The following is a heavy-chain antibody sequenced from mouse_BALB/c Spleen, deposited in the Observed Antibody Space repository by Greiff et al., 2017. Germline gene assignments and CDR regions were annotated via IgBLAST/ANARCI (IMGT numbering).Heavy chain of an antibody. D-gene: IGHD2-1*01. CDR2: ISSGGSYT. J-gene: IGHJ4*01. CDR3: ARLNGNYVYYAMDY. CDR1: GFTFSSYG. Sequence: EVKLMESGGDLVKPGGSLKLSCAASGFTFSSYGMSWVRQTPDKRLEWVATISSGGSYTYYPDSVKGRFTISRDNAKNTLYLQMSSLKSEDTAMYYCARLNGNYVYYAMDYWGQGTSVTVSS. V-gene: IGHV5-6*01.